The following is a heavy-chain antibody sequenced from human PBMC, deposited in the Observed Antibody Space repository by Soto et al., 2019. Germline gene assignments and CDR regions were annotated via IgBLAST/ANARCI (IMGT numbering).Heavy chain of an antibody. CDR1: GFTFSSYG. CDR3: AKDTYYRDSSGYYVFDS. J-gene: IGHJ4*02. Sequence: QVQLVESGGGVVQPGRSLRLSCAASGFTFSSYGIHWVRQAPGKGLEWVAVISYGGGNKHYADSVQGRFTISRDNSKNTLYLQMNSLRAEDTAVYYCAKDTYYRDSSGYYVFDSWGQGTLVTVSS. D-gene: IGHD3-22*01. V-gene: IGHV3-30*18. CDR2: ISYGGGNK.